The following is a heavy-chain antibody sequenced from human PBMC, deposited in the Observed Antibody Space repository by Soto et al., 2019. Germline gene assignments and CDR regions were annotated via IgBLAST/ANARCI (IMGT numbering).Heavy chain of an antibody. CDR3: AREGRWLHPRYY. CDR1: GFTFSGFG. V-gene: IGHV3-30*03. CDR2: ISYDGTKT. J-gene: IGHJ4*02. D-gene: IGHD5-12*01. Sequence: VQLVESGGGVVQPGRSLRLSCAPSGFTFSGFGMFWVRQAPGKGLEWVSFISYDGTKTYYADSVKGRFTISRDNPKSTLFLQMYSLSVNDTAVYYCAREGRWLHPRYYWGEGSLVTVSS.